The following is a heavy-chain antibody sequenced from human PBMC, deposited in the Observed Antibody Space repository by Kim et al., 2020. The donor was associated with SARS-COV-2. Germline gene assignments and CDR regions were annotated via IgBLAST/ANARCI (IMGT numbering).Heavy chain of an antibody. V-gene: IGHV1-46*01. D-gene: IGHD6-19*01. CDR3: ARAPFSSAWPPEDY. CDR1: GYTFTSYY. J-gene: IGHJ4*02. CDR2: LNPTLGST. Sequence: ASVKVSCKASGYTFTSYYIHWVRQAPGQGLEWLGVLNPTLGSTSYQQKFQGRVSMTRDTSTSTVYMELSSLRSEDTAVYYCARAPFSSAWPPEDYWGQGTLVTVSS.